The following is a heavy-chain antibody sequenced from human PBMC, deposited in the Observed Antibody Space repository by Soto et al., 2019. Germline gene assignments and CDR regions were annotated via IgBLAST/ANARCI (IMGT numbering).Heavy chain of an antibody. CDR1: GGSFSGYY. CDR3: ARLRIMITFGGVIARYYFDY. Sequence: SETLSLTCAGYGGSFSGYYWSWIRQPPGKGLEWIGEINHSGSTNYNPSLKSRVTISVDTSKNQFSLKLSSVTAADTAVYYCARLRIMITFGGVIARYYFDYWGQGTLVT. J-gene: IGHJ4*02. D-gene: IGHD3-16*02. CDR2: INHSGST. V-gene: IGHV4-34*01.